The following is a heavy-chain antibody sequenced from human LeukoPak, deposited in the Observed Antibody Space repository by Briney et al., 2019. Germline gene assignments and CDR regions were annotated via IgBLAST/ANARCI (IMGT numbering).Heavy chain of an antibody. D-gene: IGHD3-10*01. CDR2: IRSTANGYAT. Sequence: GGSLRLSCAASGLNFSVSPLHWVRQASGKGLEWVGRIRSTANGYATAYPASVKGRFTISRDDSKTTAYLQMDSLKTEDTAVYYCTGNYYGSGSYADFDYWGQGTLVTVSS. J-gene: IGHJ4*02. V-gene: IGHV3-73*01. CDR1: GLNFSVSP. CDR3: TGNYYGSGSYADFDY.